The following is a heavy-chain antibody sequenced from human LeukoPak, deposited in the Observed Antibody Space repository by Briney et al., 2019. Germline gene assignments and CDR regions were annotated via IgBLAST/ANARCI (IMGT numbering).Heavy chain of an antibody. CDR1: GFTFGSYS. J-gene: IGHJ6*03. D-gene: IGHD5-18*01. V-gene: IGHV3-23*01. Sequence: GGSLRLSCVVSGFTFGSYSMSWVRQAPGKGLEWVSAISGSGDSTYYADSVKGRFTISRDNAKNSLYLHMNSLRAEDTAVYYCARRGPSGYRYMDVWGKGTTVTVSS. CDR2: ISGSGDST. CDR3: ARRGPSGYRYMDV.